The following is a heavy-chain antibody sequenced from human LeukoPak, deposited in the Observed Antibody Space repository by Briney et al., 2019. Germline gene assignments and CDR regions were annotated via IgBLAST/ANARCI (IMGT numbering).Heavy chain of an antibody. D-gene: IGHD3-10*01. J-gene: IGHJ4*02. Sequence: SETLSLTCTVSGGSVSSGSHYWSWIRQHPGRGLEWIGYIYHSGSTFYNPSLKSRLTMSVDTSKNQFSMTLSSVTAADTALYYCARAGIYFGSGSYYYSFDFWGQGTLVTVSS. CDR1: GGSVSSGSHY. CDR2: IYHSGST. V-gene: IGHV4-31*03. CDR3: ARAGIYFGSGSYYYSFDF.